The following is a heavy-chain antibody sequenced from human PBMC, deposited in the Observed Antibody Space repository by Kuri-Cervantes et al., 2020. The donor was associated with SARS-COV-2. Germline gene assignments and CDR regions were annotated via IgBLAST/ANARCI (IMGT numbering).Heavy chain of an antibody. Sequence: GESLKISCAASGFTFSSYAMSCVRQAPGKGLEWVSAISGSGGSTYYADSVKGHFTISRDNSKNTLYLQMNSLRAEDTAVYHCARARSDYVWGKEVGWFDPWGQGTLVTVSS. J-gene: IGHJ5*02. V-gene: IGHV3-23*01. CDR1: GFTFSSYA. CDR2: ISGSGGST. D-gene: IGHD3-16*01. CDR3: ARARSDYVWGKEVGWFDP.